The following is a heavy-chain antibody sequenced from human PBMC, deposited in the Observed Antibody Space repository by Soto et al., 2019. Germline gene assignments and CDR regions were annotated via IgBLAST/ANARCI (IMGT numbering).Heavy chain of an antibody. D-gene: IGHD3-10*01. CDR2: IIPIFGTA. CDR3: ARASLPGVYYGMDV. CDR1: AGGFSSYA. V-gene: IGHV1-69*13. Sequence: SGKVSWKGCAGGFSSYAISLVRKAPGQGLEWMGGIIPIFGTANYAQKFQGRVTITADESTSTAYMELSSLRSEDTAVYYCARASLPGVYYGMDVWGHGTTFTVS. J-gene: IGHJ6*01.